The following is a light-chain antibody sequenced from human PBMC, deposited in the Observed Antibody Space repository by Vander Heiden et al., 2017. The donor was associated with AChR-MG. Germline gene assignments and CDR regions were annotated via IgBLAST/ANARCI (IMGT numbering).Light chain of an antibody. Sequence: DIQMTQSPSSLSASVGARGTLTCRASQGISHYLAWYQQKPGKVPRLLIYGASTWQTGVPDSFSGSGSGTDFTLTISSLEPEDVAAYYCQNYNSAPYTFGQGTKVDMK. J-gene: IGKJ2*01. V-gene: IGKV1-27*01. CDR3: QNYNSAPYT. CDR2: GAS. CDR1: QGISHY.